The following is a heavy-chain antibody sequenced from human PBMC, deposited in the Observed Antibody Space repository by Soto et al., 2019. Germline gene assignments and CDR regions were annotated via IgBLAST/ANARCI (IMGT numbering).Heavy chain of an antibody. Sequence: GGSLRLSCAASGFTVSSNYMSWVRQAPGKGREWVSVIYSGGSTYYADSVKGRFTISRDNSKNTLYLQMNSLRAEDTAVYVCARDCRGGGCYFDYWGQGTLVTVSS. J-gene: IGHJ4*03. CDR3: ARDCRGGGCYFDY. D-gene: IGHD2-15*01. CDR2: IYSGGST. V-gene: IGHV3-66*01. CDR1: GFTVSSNY.